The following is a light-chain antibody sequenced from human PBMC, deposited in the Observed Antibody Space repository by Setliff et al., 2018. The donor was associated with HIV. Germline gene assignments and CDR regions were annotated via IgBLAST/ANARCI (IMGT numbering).Light chain of an antibody. J-gene: IGLJ1*01. CDR2: DVS. CDR1: SSDVGGYNY. V-gene: IGLV2-11*01. CDR3: LSYTVNSTPLYV. Sequence: QSALAQPRSVSGSPGQSVTISCTGTSSDVGGYNYVSWYQQHPGKAPKLMIHDVSKRPSGVPDRFSGSKSGNTASLTISGLQAEDEADYYCLSYTVNSTPLYVLGTGTKVTVL.